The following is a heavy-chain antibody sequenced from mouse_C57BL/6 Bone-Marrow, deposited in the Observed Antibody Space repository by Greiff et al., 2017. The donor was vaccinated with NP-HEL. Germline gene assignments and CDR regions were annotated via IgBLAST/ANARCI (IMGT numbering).Heavy chain of an antibody. CDR3: TRAITTVVEANFDY. CDR1: GFTFSSYA. V-gene: IGHV5-9-1*02. J-gene: IGHJ2*01. D-gene: IGHD1-1*01. Sequence: EVQGVESGEGLVKPGGSLKLSCAASGFTFSSYAMSWVRQTPEKRLEWVAYISSGGDYIYYADTVKGRFTISRYNARNTLYLQMSSLKSEDTAMYYCTRAITTVVEANFDYWGQGTTLTVSS. CDR2: ISSGGDYI.